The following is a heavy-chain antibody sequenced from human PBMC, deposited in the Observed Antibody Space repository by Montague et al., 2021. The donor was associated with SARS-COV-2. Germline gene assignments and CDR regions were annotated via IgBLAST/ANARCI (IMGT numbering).Heavy chain of an antibody. CDR2: IYYSGST. CDR1: GGSISSGGYY. J-gene: IGHJ4*02. CDR3: ARVRITMIIVVTYFDY. V-gene: IGHV4-31*03. Sequence: TLSLTCTVSGGSISSGGYYWSWIRQHPGKCLEWIGYIYYSGSTYYNPSLKSRVTISVDTSKNQFSLKLSSVTAADTAVYYCARVRITMIIVVTYFDYWGQGTLVTVSS. D-gene: IGHD3-22*01.